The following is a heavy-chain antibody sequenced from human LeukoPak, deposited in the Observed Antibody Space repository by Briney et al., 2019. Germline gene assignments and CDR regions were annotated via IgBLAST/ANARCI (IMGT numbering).Heavy chain of an antibody. CDR2: VTSGSST. J-gene: IGHJ4*02. CDR1: GFTFSSYA. Sequence: PGGSLRLSCAASGFTFSSYAMSWVRQAPGKGLEWVSAVTSGSSTYYADSVKGRFTISRDNSENTVCLQMNSLRAEDTAIYYCAKRTGATSGFDYWGQGTLVTVSS. V-gene: IGHV3-23*01. D-gene: IGHD1-26*01. CDR3: AKRTGATSGFDY.